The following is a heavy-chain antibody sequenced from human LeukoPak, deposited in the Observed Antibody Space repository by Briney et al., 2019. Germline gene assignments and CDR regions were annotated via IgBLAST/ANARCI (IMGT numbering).Heavy chain of an antibody. CDR1: GFTFSNFA. J-gene: IGHJ4*02. D-gene: IGHD1-26*01. CDR2: ISTSGDST. Sequence: GGSLRLSCAASGFTFSNFAMSWVRQAPGKGLEWVSAISTSGDSTRYADSVKGRFTISRDNSKNTLCLQMNSLRAEDTAVYYCARPKYSGSYYFDYWGQGTLATVSS. V-gene: IGHV3-23*01. CDR3: ARPKYSGSYYFDY.